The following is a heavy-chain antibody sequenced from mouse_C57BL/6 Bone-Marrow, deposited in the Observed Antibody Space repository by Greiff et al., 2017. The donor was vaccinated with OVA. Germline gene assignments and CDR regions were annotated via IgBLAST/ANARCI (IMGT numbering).Heavy chain of an antibody. CDR3: AGEYGSSF. D-gene: IGHD1-1*01. CDR1: GFPITSRYY. CDR2: ITHSGET. J-gene: IGHJ2*01. Sequence: VQLQQSGPGLVKPPQPLFLTCSITGFPITSRYYWLWIRQSPGKPLEWMWYITHSGETFYNPSLQSPISITRETSKNQFFLQLNSVTTEDTAMYYCAGEYGSSFWGQGTTLTVSS. V-gene: IGHV12-3*01.